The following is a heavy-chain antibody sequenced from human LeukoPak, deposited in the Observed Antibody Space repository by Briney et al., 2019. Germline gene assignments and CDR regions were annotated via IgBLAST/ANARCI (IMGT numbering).Heavy chain of an antibody. V-gene: IGHV1-69*06. CDR3: ARDRSSSSTATWFDP. D-gene: IGHD6-6*01. Sequence: GASVKVSCKASGGTFSSYAISWVRQAPGQGLEWMGGIIPIFGTANYAQKFQGRVTITADKSTSTAYMELSSLRSEDTAVYYCARDRSSSSTATWFDPWGQGTLVTVSS. CDR1: GGTFSSYA. J-gene: IGHJ5*02. CDR2: IIPIFGTA.